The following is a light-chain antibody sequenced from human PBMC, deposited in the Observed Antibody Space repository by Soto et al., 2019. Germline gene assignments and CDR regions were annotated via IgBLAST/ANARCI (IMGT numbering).Light chain of an antibody. CDR2: GAF. Sequence: DIQMTQSPSSLSASVGDRVTITCRAGQFISKYLNWYQQKPGKAPKLLIFGAFNLEGGVPSRFSGSGSGTEFTLTISGLLPDDLATYFCQQTYTAVSFGPGTTV. CDR1: QFISKY. CDR3: QQTYTAVS. J-gene: IGKJ3*01. V-gene: IGKV1-39*01.